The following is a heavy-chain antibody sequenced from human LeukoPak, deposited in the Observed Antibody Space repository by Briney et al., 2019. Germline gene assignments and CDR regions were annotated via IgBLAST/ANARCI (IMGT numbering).Heavy chain of an antibody. Sequence: PGGSLRLSCAASGFTFSSYSMNWVRQVPGKGLEWVSFISSSSNMIYYADSVKGRFTLSRDNARNSLYLQMNSLRAEDTAVYFCARDGHYYGHGDYWGQGTLVTVSS. CDR3: ARDGHYYGHGDY. V-gene: IGHV3-48*01. J-gene: IGHJ4*02. CDR1: GFTFSSYS. D-gene: IGHD3-10*01. CDR2: ISSSSNMI.